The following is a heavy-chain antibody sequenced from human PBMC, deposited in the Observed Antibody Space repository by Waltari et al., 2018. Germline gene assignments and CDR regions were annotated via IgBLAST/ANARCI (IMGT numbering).Heavy chain of an antibody. V-gene: IGHV4-39*01. J-gene: IGHJ4*02. CDR1: GGSIRRPSYY. CDR3: ARPGRVGGGSLMGLDY. D-gene: IGHD2-15*01. Sequence: QLQLQESGPGLVKPSETLSLTCSVSGGSIRRPSYYWGWIRQPPGKGLEWIGSFYYSGRTYHNPSLKSRITISVDTSKNQFSLQLSSVTAADTAMYYCARPGRVGGGSLMGLDYWGQGTLVTVSS. CDR2: FYYSGRT.